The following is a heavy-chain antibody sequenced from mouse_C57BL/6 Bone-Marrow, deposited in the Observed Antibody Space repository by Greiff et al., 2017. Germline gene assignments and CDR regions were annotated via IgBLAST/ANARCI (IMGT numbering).Heavy chain of an antibody. CDR3: ARSKRGTWFAY. V-gene: IGHV1-81*01. Sequence: QVQLKESGAELARPGASVKLSCKASGYTFTSYGISWVKQRIGQGLEWIGEIYPRSGNTYYNEKFKGKATLTADKSSSTAYMELRSLTSEDSAVYFCARSKRGTWFAYWGQGTLVTVSA. CDR2: IYPRSGNT. J-gene: IGHJ3*01. CDR1: GYTFTSYG.